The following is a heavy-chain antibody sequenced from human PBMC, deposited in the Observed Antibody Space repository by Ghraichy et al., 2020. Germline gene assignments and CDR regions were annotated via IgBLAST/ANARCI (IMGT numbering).Heavy chain of an antibody. D-gene: IGHD2-21*02. CDR3: ARSRATVTVIDDFDH. CDR1: GGSISSGDYY. J-gene: IGHJ4*02. Sequence: SETLSLTCTVSGGSISSGDYYWSWIRQPPGKGLEWIGYIYYSGSTFYNPSLKSRVIISVDTSKNQFSVKLSSVTAADTAMYYCARSRATVTVIDDFDHWGQGTLVTVSS. CDR2: IYYSGST. V-gene: IGHV4-30-4*01.